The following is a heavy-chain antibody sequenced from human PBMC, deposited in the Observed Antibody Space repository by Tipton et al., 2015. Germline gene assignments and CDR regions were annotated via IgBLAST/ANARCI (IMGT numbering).Heavy chain of an antibody. D-gene: IGHD3-22*01. CDR2: MNPISGNT. J-gene: IGHJ6*02. CDR3: ARRYSSGYYYYGLDV. V-gene: IGHV1-8*01. CDR1: GYTFIGDA. Sequence: QSGPEVKKPGASVKVSCKASGYTFIGDAINWVRQATGQGLEWMGWMNPISGNTGYAQKFQGRVTMTRNTSISTAYMELSSLRSGDTAVYYCARRYSSGYYYYGLDVWGQGTTVTVSS.